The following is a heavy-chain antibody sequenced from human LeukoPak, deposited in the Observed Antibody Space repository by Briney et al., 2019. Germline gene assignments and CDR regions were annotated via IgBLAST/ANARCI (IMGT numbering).Heavy chain of an antibody. D-gene: IGHD6-13*01. J-gene: IGHJ4*02. CDR3: ARDKYSSSWYSDY. CDR1: GLTFSSYW. Sequence: GGSLRLSCAVSGLTFSSYWMSWVRQAPGKGLEWVANIKQDGSEKYYVDSVKGRFTISRDNAKNSLYLQMNSLRAEDTAVYYCARDKYSSSWYSDYWGQGTLVTVSS. V-gene: IGHV3-7*01. CDR2: IKQDGSEK.